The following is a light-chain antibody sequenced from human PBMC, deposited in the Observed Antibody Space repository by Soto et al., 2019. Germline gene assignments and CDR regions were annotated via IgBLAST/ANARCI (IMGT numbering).Light chain of an antibody. V-gene: IGKV1-39*01. J-gene: IGKJ4*01. CDR2: GGA. Sequence: DIQLTQSPSSLSASLGDRVTITCRASPTLGAYLDRYQQKPHQAPRLLIHGGATLQRGVPSRFSVSGSRTEFTLTITALQPDDCASYYCQQNFNFPLTFGGGTRVESK. CDR3: QQNFNFPLT. CDR1: PTLGAY.